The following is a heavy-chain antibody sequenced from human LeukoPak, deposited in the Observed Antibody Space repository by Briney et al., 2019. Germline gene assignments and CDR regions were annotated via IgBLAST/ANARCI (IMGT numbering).Heavy chain of an antibody. CDR1: GFTLSDYH. D-gene: IGHD3-10*01. CDR3: ARSGGPGTYHQLRYNWFDP. J-gene: IGHJ5*02. V-gene: IGHV3-21*01. Sequence: GGSLRLSCAASGFTLSDYHMNWVRQAPGKGLEWLSSITTISHYIYYAGAVRGRFTISRDNAKDSLYLQMNSLRGEDTAVYYCARSGGPGTYHQLRYNWFDPWGQGTLVTVSS. CDR2: ITTISHYI.